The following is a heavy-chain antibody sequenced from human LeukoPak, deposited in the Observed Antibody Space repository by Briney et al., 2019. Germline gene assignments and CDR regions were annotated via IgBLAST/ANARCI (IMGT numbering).Heavy chain of an antibody. CDR1: GFTFSSYS. V-gene: IGHV3-48*01. J-gene: IGHJ4*02. CDR2: ISSSSSTI. D-gene: IGHD3-10*01. CDR3: AKEGRIWFGELLTIDY. Sequence: PGGSLRLSCAASGFTFSSYSMNWVRQAPGKGLEWVSYISSSSSTIYYADSVKGRFTISGDNSKNTLYLQMNSLRAEDTAVYYCAKEGRIWFGELLTIDYWGQGTLVTVSS.